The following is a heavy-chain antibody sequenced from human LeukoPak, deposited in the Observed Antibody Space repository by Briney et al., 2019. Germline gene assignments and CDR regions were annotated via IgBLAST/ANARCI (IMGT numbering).Heavy chain of an antibody. Sequence: SETLSPTFAVYGGSFSCYYWSWIRQPPGKGLEWIGAINHSGSTNYNPSLKSRVTTSVGTSKNQFSLKLSFVTAADTAVYYCARGVARNYYGSGSHLGYWGQGTLVTVSS. D-gene: IGHD3-10*01. J-gene: IGHJ4*02. CDR2: INHSGST. CDR1: GGSFSCYY. CDR3: ARGVARNYYGSGSHLGY. V-gene: IGHV4-34*01.